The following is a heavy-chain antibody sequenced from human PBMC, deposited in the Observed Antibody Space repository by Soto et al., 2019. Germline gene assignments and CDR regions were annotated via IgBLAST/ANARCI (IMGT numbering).Heavy chain of an antibody. D-gene: IGHD5-18*01. CDR3: ARRPSDVDTAMVRGYYYYYGMDV. Sequence: GGSLRLSCAASGFTFSSYWMHWVRQAPGKGLVWVSRINSDGSSTSYADSVKGRFTISRDNAKNTLYLQMNSLRAEDTAVYYCARRPSDVDTAMVRGYYYYYGMDVWGQGTTVTVSS. V-gene: IGHV3-74*01. J-gene: IGHJ6*02. CDR2: INSDGSST. CDR1: GFTFSSYW.